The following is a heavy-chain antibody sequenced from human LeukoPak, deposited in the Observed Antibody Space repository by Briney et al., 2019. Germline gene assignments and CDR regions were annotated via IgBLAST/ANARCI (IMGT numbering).Heavy chain of an antibody. Sequence: GGSLRLSCVASGFTFSSSWMSWVRRAPGKGLEWVANIKQDGAEEYYVDSVRGRFSISKDNAKNSLYLQMNSLRAEDTAVYYCARYYGDYYYYYGMDVWGQGTTVTVSS. CDR3: ARYYGDYYYYYGMDV. CDR1: GFTFSSSW. J-gene: IGHJ6*02. V-gene: IGHV3-7*01. CDR2: IKQDGAEE. D-gene: IGHD4-17*01.